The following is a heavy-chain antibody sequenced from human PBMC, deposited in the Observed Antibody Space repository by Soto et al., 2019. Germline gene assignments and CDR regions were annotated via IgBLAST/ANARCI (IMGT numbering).Heavy chain of an antibody. Sequence: QVQLVQSGAEVKKPGSSVKVSCKTSGGLFSVFSFNWVRQAPGQGLEWMGGVLPITGSTDYAQKFQGRLTIAADRSTSTIYMELSRLRADDTANYYCATIRVRGGPLRFEDGGQGTLISVSS. CDR2: VLPITGST. J-gene: IGHJ4*01. CDR3: ATIRVRGGPLRFED. V-gene: IGHV1-69*06. CDR1: GGLFSVFS. D-gene: IGHD5-12*01.